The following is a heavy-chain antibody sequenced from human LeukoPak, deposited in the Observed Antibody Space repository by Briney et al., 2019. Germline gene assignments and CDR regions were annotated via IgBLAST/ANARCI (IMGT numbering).Heavy chain of an antibody. CDR2: ISTTGDRT. Sequence: PGGSLRLSCAASGFALSSHWMTWVRQAPGKGLESISSISTTGDRTYYADSVKGRFAISRGNSKNTLYLQMNSLRAEDTAVYYCAKILERELQYYYYGMDVWGQGTSVTVSS. V-gene: IGHV3-23*01. CDR3: AKILERELQYYYYGMDV. J-gene: IGHJ6*02. D-gene: IGHD5-24*01. CDR1: GFALSSHW.